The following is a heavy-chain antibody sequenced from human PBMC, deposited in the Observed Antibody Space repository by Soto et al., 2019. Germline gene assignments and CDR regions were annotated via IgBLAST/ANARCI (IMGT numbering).Heavy chain of an antibody. Sequence: GGSLRLSCAASVFTSSSYAMHWVRQAPGKGLEWVAVISYDGSNKYYADSVKGRFTISRDNSKNTLYLQMNSLRAEDTAVYYCARVPSSSWSFDYWGQGTLVTVLL. D-gene: IGHD6-13*01. CDR2: ISYDGSNK. V-gene: IGHV3-30-3*01. CDR1: VFTSSSYA. J-gene: IGHJ4*02. CDR3: ARVPSSSWSFDY.